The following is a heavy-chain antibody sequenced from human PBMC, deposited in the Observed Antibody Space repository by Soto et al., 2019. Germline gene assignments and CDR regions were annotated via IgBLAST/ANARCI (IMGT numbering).Heavy chain of an antibody. D-gene: IGHD6-19*01. CDR1: GYTFTNFG. Sequence: QVQLVQSGAEVKKLGASVKVSCKASGYTFTNFGISWVRQAPGQGLEWMGWISTYNGHTTSAQQLQGRLTMTTDTSTSTASMELRSLRSDDAAVYFCARDWGQQWLAYGLDVWGQGTTVTLSS. J-gene: IGHJ6*02. CDR3: ARDWGQQWLAYGLDV. CDR2: ISTYNGHT. V-gene: IGHV1-18*01.